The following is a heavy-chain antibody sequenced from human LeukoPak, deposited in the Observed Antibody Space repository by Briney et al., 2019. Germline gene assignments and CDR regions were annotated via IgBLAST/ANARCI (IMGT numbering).Heavy chain of an antibody. CDR2: ISTMSTYT. Sequence: PGGSLRLSCAASGFAFSTHNMNWVRQAPGKGLEWVSSISTMSTYTHYADSVKGRFTISRDNAKNSLYLDMNSLRAEDTAVYYCARDGPYSDSWSGPFPFDMWGQGTMVTVSS. V-gene: IGHV3-21*01. CDR1: GFAFSTHN. J-gene: IGHJ3*02. D-gene: IGHD3-3*01. CDR3: ARDGPYSDSWSGPFPFDM.